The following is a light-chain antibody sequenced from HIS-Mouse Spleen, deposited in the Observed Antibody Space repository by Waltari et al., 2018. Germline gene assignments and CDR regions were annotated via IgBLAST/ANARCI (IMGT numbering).Light chain of an antibody. CDR1: SSYVGGYNY. J-gene: IGLJ1*01. CDR3: SSYTSSSTLV. CDR2: DVS. V-gene: IGLV2-14*03. Sequence: QSALTQPASVSGSPGQSITISCTGTSSYVGGYNYFSGHHTHPGKAPKLMIYDVSNRPSGVSNRFSGSKSGNTASLTISGLQAEDEADYYCSSYTSSSTLVFGTGTKVTVL.